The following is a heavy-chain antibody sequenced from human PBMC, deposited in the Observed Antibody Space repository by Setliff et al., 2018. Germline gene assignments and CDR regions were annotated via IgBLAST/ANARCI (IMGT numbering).Heavy chain of an antibody. CDR1: GFSFSDYY. CDR3: FGAGTCSY. J-gene: IGHJ4*02. V-gene: IGHV3-11*04. D-gene: IGHD3-10*01. CDR2: ISGNGITI. Sequence: PGGSLRLSCAASGFSFSDYYMSWVRQAPGKGLEWISKISGNGITIYYADSVRGRFTISRDNAKNSLSLQMNSLRTEDTAVYYCFGAGTCSYWGQGTLVTVSS.